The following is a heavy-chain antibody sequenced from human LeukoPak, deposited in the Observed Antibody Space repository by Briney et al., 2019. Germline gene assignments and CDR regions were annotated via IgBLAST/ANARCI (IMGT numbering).Heavy chain of an antibody. J-gene: IGHJ5*02. CDR1: GGSINSYY. CDR2: IHYTGST. V-gene: IGHV4-59*01. D-gene: IGHD3-10*01. Sequence: SETLSLTCTVSGGSINSYYWSWIRQPPGKGLECIGYIHYTGSTNYNPSLKSRVTISVDTSKNQFSLKLSPVTAADTAIYYCARGGYYGSGNDFRFDPWGQGTLVTVSS. CDR3: ARGGYYGSGNDFRFDP.